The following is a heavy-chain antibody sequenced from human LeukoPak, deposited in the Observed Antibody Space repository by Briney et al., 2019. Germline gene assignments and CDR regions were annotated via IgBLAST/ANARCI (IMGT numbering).Heavy chain of an antibody. CDR3: ATGRDTAMVRLDY. D-gene: IGHD5-18*01. V-gene: IGHV3-30*02. J-gene: IGHJ4*02. Sequence: GGSLRLSCAVSGFTFSSYAMHWVRQAPGKGLEWVALIRYDGTNKYYADSVKGRFTISRDNSKNTMYLQMNSLRAEDTAVYFCATGRDTAMVRLDYWGQGTLVTVSS. CDR2: IRYDGTNK. CDR1: GFTFSSYA.